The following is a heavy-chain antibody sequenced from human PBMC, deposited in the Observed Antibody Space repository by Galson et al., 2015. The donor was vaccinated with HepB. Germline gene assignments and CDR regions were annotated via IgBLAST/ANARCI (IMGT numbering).Heavy chain of an antibody. CDR3: ARDSATGYGEIGWFDP. CDR1: GYTFTSYY. D-gene: IGHD3-9*01. V-gene: IGHV1-46*01. Sequence: SVKVSCKASGYTFTSYYMHWVRQAPGQGLEWMGIINPSGGSTSYAQKFQGRVTMTRDTSTSTVYMELSSLRSEDTAVYYCARDSATGYGEIGWFDPWGQGTLVTVSS. CDR2: INPSGGST. J-gene: IGHJ5*02.